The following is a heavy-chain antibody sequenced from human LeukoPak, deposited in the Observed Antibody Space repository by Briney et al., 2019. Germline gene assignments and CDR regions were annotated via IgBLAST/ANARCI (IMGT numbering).Heavy chain of an antibody. Sequence: GGSLRLSCAASGFTFSSYEMNWVRQAPGKGLEWVSYISSSGSTIYYADSVKGRFTISRDNAKKSLYLQMNSLRAEDTAVYYCARDRWELPSDAFDIWGQGTMVTVSS. J-gene: IGHJ3*02. D-gene: IGHD1-26*01. CDR2: ISSSGSTI. CDR1: GFTFSSYE. V-gene: IGHV3-48*03. CDR3: ARDRWELPSDAFDI.